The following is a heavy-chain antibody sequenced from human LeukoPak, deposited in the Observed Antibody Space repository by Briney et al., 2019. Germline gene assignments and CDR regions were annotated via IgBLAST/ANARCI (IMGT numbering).Heavy chain of an antibody. CDR2: ISSSGSTI. V-gene: IGHV3-11*01. CDR1: GFTFSDYY. D-gene: IGHD3-10*01. Sequence: PGGSLRLSCAASGFTFSDYYMSWIRQAPGKGLEWVSYISSSGSTIYYADSVKGRFTISRDNAKNSLYLQMNSLRAEDTAVYYCVPRLRSTSWFRELPLGYWGQGTLVTVSS. CDR3: VPRLRSTSWFRELPLGY. J-gene: IGHJ4*02.